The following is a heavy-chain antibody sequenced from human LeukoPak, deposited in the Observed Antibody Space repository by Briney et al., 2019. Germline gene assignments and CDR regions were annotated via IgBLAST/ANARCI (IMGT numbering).Heavy chain of an antibody. V-gene: IGHV3-7*01. CDR3: ARDWYYGSESPDNY. CDR1: GFTFSSYW. D-gene: IGHD3-10*01. J-gene: IGHJ4*02. CDR2: IKQDGSEK. Sequence: GGSLRLSCAASGFTFSSYWMSWVRQAPGKGLEWVANIKQDGSEKYYVDSVKGRFTISRDNAKNLLYLQMNSLRAEDTAEYYCARDWYYGSESPDNYWGQGTLVTVSS.